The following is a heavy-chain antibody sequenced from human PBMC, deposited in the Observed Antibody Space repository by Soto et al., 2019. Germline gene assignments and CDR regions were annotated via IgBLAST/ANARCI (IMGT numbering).Heavy chain of an antibody. CDR1: GFTFSSYW. V-gene: IGHV3-43*01. Sequence: GGSLRLSCAASGFTFSSYWMSWVRQAPGKGLEWVSNISWDGSRTYYADSVKGRFTISRDNSKNSLYLQMNSLRTEDTALYYCANDKGVGGYYYYGMDVWGQGTTVTVSS. CDR3: ANDKGVGGYYYYGMDV. D-gene: IGHD3-16*01. CDR2: ISWDGSRT. J-gene: IGHJ6*02.